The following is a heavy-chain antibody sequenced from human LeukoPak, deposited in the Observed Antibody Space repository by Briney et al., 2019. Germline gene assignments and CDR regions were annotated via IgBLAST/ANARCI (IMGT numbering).Heavy chain of an antibody. CDR2: ISAYNGNT. Sequence: ASVKVSCKASGYTFTSYGISWVRQAPGQGLEWMGWISAYNGNTNYAQKLQGRVTMTTDTSTSTAYMELRSLRSDDTAMYYCARGEPAATPYYFDYWGQGTLVTVSS. J-gene: IGHJ4*02. V-gene: IGHV1-18*01. D-gene: IGHD2-2*01. CDR3: ARGEPAATPYYFDY. CDR1: GYTFTSYG.